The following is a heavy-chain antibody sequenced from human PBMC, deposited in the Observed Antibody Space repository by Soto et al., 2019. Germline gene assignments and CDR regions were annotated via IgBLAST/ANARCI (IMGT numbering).Heavy chain of an antibody. Sequence: EVQLVESGGGLVQPGGSLRLSCAASGFTCSDHYMDWVRQAPGKGLEWVGRTRNKANSYTTEYAAPVKGRFTISRDDSQXSXXLQMKGRRTEHTAVYYCVRAGSCDAGTCYSDYHDSWGQGTLVTVSS. V-gene: IGHV3-72*01. CDR3: VRAGSCDAGTCYSDYHDS. CDR2: TRNKANSYTT. J-gene: IGHJ4*02. CDR1: GFTCSDHY. D-gene: IGHD2-15*01.